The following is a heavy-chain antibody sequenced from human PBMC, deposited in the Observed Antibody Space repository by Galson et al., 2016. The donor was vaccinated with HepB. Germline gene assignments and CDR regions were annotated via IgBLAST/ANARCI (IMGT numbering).Heavy chain of an antibody. CDR3: FRVPRYYADYSSGVGDC. D-gene: IGHD4-17*01. Sequence: SLRLSCATSGFTFNNYGINWVRQAPGKGLEWVAVISYDGNNRHYAYSVKGRFTISRDNSKNTLDLQMDSLRVEDTALYFCFRVPRYYADYSSGVGDCWGQGTLLTVSS. CDR2: ISYDGNNR. V-gene: IGHV3-33*08. CDR1: GFTFNNYG. J-gene: IGHJ4*02.